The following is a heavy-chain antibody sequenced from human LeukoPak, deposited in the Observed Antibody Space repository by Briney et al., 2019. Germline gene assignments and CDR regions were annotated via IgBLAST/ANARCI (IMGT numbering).Heavy chain of an antibody. CDR1: GFTFSSYA. J-gene: IGHJ4*02. V-gene: IGHV3-23*01. D-gene: IGHD2-2*01. Sequence: GGSLRLSCAASGFTFSSYAMSWVRQAPGKGLEWVSAIGGSGGSTYYADSVKGRFTISRDNSKNTLYLQMNSLRAEDTAVYYCAKAPLRYCSSTSCWSGSDPVDYWGQGTLVTVSS. CDR2: IGGSGGST. CDR3: AKAPLRYCSSTSCWSGSDPVDY.